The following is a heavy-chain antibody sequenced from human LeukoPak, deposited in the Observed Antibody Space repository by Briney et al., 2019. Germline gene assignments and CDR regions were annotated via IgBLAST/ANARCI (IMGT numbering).Heavy chain of an antibody. CDR3: AREIIVGATTSEYYFDY. CDR1: GGTFSSYA. CDR2: IIPIFGTA. J-gene: IGHJ4*02. D-gene: IGHD1-26*01. Sequence: GSSVKVSCKASGGTFSSYAISWVRQAPGQGLEWMGGIIPIFGTANYAQKFQGRVTITRDTSASTAYMELSSLRSEDTAVYYCAREIIVGATTSEYYFDYWGQGTLVTVSS. V-gene: IGHV1-69*05.